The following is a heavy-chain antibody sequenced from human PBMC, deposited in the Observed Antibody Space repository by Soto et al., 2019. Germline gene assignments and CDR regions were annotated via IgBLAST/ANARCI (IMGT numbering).Heavy chain of an antibody. CDR2: IRYDGSDT. CDR3: ARNPAAGALASMKD. Sequence: QMHLVESGGGVVQPGRSLRLSCAASGLIFSTQGMHWVRQAPGKGLEWVGVIRYDGSDTYYADSVKGRFTISRDNSKDALDLKMNTLRAEDTAVYSCARNPAAGALASMKDWGQGTLVIVSS. V-gene: IGHV3-33*01. J-gene: IGHJ4*02. D-gene: IGHD3-22*01. CDR1: GLIFSTQG.